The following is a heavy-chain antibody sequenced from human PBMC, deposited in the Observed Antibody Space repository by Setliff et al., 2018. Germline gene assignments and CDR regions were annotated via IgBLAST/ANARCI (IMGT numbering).Heavy chain of an antibody. V-gene: IGHV3-74*01. CDR2: INWNGGST. J-gene: IGHJ4*02. D-gene: IGHD2-2*01. Sequence: GGSLRLSCAASGFTFSSYWMQWGRQAPGKGLEWVSGINWNGGSTGYADSVKGRFTISRDNAKNTLYLQMNSLRAEDTAVYYCARAHSSTLSVHDYWGQGTLVTVSS. CDR1: GFTFSSYW. CDR3: ARAHSSTLSVHDY.